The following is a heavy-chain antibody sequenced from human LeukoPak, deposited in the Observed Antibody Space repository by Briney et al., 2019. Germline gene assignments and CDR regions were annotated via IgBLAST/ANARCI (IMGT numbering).Heavy chain of an antibody. J-gene: IGHJ6*03. V-gene: IGHV4-61*02. Sequence: PSETLSLTCTVSGGSISSGSYYWSWIRQPAGKGLEWIGRIYTSGSTNYNPSLKSRVTISVDTSKNQFSLKLSSVTAADTAVYYCARDDDFWTGGYYYYYMDVWGKGTTATVSS. D-gene: IGHD3-3*01. CDR3: ARDDDFWTGGYYYYYMDV. CDR1: GGSISSGSYY. CDR2: IYTSGST.